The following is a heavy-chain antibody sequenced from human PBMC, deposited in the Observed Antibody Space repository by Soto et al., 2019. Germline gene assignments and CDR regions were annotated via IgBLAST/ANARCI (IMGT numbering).Heavy chain of an antibody. Sequence: GESLKISCKGSGYSFTSYWISWVRQMPGKGLEWMGRIDPSDSYTNYSPSFQGHVTISADKSISTAYLQWSSLKASDTAMYYCARQGSSWPYNWFDPGGQGTLVTVAS. CDR2: IDPSDSYT. CDR1: GYSFTSYW. J-gene: IGHJ5*02. V-gene: IGHV5-10-1*01. D-gene: IGHD6-13*01. CDR3: ARQGSSWPYNWFDP.